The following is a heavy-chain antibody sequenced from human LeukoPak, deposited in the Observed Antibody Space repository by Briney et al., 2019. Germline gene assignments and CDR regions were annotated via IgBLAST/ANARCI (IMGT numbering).Heavy chain of an antibody. V-gene: IGHV3-7*01. CDR1: GFTFSSYR. CDR2: IKQDGSEK. Sequence: PGGSLRLSCAASGFTFSSYRMSWVRQAPGKGLEWVANIKQDGSEKYYVDSVKGRFTISRDNAKNSLYLQMNSLRAEDTAVYYCARELHHDFWSGYYPAYYFDYWGQGTLVTVSS. D-gene: IGHD3-3*01. J-gene: IGHJ4*02. CDR3: ARELHHDFWSGYYPAYYFDY.